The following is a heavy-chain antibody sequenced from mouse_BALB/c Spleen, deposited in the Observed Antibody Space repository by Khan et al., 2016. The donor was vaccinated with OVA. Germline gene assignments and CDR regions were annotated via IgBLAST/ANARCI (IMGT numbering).Heavy chain of an antibody. V-gene: IGHV2-9*02. Sequence: VQLQESGPGLVAPSQSLSITCTVSGFSLTNYGVHWVRQPPGKGLEWLGVICAGGSTNYNSALMSSLSISKDNSNSQVLLKMNSLQTDDEAMYFCARNREPDYFDYWGQGTTLTVSS. CDR3: ARNREPDYFDY. CDR1: GFSLTNYG. J-gene: IGHJ2*01. CDR2: ICAGGST.